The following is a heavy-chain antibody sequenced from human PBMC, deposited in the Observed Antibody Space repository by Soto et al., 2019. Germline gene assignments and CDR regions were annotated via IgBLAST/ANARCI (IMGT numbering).Heavy chain of an antibody. V-gene: IGHV4-31*03. Sequence: SETLSLTCTVSGGSISSSSYSCSWIRQHPGKGLEWIGYVYFSVNTDYNPSLKSRVTISVDTSKKQFSLRLTSVTVADTAVYYCARLGYDSSGYPSCCDPWGQGTLVTVSS. CDR2: VYFSVNT. CDR1: GGSISSSSYS. CDR3: ARLGYDSSGYPSCCDP. D-gene: IGHD3-22*01. J-gene: IGHJ5*02.